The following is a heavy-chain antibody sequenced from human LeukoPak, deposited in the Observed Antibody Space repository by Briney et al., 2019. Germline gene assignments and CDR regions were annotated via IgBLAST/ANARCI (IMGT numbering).Heavy chain of an antibody. D-gene: IGHD3-22*01. Sequence: PGGSLRLSCAASGFTFSDYYMSWIRQAPGKGLEWVSYISSSGSTIYYADSVKGRFTISRDNSKNTLYLQMNSLRAEDTAVYYCAKRPSLYDSTSYWGQGTLVTVSS. V-gene: IGHV3-11*01. J-gene: IGHJ4*02. CDR3: AKRPSLYDSTSY. CDR1: GFTFSDYY. CDR2: ISSSGSTI.